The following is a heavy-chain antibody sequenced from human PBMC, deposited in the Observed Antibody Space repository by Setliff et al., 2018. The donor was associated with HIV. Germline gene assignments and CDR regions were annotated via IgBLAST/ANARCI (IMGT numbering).Heavy chain of an antibody. J-gene: IGHJ3*02. CDR3: VRGYYYDKTGYGTFDI. CDR2: MSAYSGDT. D-gene: IGHD3-22*01. CDR1: GYTFTAYG. V-gene: IGHV1-18*04. Sequence: ASVKVSCKASGYTFTAYGITWVRQAPGQGLEWMGWMSAYSGDTKYAQKIQGRVNMTRDTSTDTTYVELRSLRFDDTALYYCVRGYYYDKTGYGTFDIWGQGTVVTVSS.